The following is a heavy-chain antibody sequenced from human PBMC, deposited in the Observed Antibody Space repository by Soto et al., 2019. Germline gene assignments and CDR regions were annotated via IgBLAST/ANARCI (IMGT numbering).Heavy chain of an antibody. CDR1: GYTFTSYG. CDR3: ATLNYDILTGYYYYYGMDV. V-gene: IGHV1-18*01. CDR2: ISAYNGNT. Sequence: ASVKVSCKASGYTFTSYGISWVRQAPGQGLEWMGWISAYNGNTNYAQKLQGRVTMTTDTSTSTAHMELRSLRSDDTAVYYCATLNYDILTGYYYYYGMDVWGQGTTVTVSS. D-gene: IGHD3-9*01. J-gene: IGHJ6*02.